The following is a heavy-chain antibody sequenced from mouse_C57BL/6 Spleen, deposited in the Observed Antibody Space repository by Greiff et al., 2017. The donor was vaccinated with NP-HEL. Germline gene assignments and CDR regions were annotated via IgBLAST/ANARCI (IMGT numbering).Heavy chain of an antibody. CDR3: AANVLFAY. V-gene: IGHV5-4*03. CDR1: GFTFSSYA. CDR2: ISDGGSYT. Sequence: EVKLVESGGGLVKPGGSLKLSCAASGFTFSSYAMSWVRQTPEKRLEWVATISDGGSYTYYPDNVKGRFTISRDNAKNNLYLQMSHLKSEDTAMYYCAANVLFAYWGQGTLVTVSA. J-gene: IGHJ3*01.